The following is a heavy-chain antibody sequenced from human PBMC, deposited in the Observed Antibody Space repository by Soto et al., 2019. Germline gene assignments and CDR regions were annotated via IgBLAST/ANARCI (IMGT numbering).Heavy chain of an antibody. CDR1: GYTFTGYY. J-gene: IGHJ6*02. V-gene: IGHV1-2*02. Sequence: ASVKVSCQASGYTFTGYYMHWVRQAPGQGLEGMGWINPNSGGTNYAQKVQGRVTMTRDTSISTAYMELSRLRSDDTAVYYCARRPVWDKYYYYGMDVWGQGTTVTVSS. CDR3: ARRPVWDKYYYYGMDV. D-gene: IGHD1-20*01. CDR2: INPNSGGT.